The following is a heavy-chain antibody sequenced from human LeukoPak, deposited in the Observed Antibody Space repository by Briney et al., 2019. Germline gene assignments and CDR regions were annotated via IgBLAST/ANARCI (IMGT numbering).Heavy chain of an antibody. D-gene: IGHD6-13*01. CDR1: GGYISSYY. Sequence: SETLSLTCTVSGGYISSYYWSWIRLPPGKGLEWIGEINQSGSTNCNPSLKSRVTISVDTSKNQFSLMLNSVTAADTAVYYCAVSAAGLFDPWGQGTLVTASS. J-gene: IGHJ5*02. V-gene: IGHV4-34*01. CDR2: INQSGST. CDR3: AVSAAGLFDP.